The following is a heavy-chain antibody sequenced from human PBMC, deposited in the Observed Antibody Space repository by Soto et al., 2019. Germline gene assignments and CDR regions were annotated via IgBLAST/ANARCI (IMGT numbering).Heavy chain of an antibody. Sequence: SQTLSLTCAISGDSVSSNSAAWNWIRQSPSRGLEWLGRTYYRSKWYNDYAVSVKSRITINPDTSKNQFSLQLNSVTPEDTAVYYCARVNIEAYGSGSYYTKYYYYYGMAVWGQGTTVTVSS. D-gene: IGHD3-10*01. CDR3: ARVNIEAYGSGSYYTKYYYYYGMAV. CDR1: GDSVSSNSAA. J-gene: IGHJ6*02. V-gene: IGHV6-1*01. CDR2: TYYRSKWYN.